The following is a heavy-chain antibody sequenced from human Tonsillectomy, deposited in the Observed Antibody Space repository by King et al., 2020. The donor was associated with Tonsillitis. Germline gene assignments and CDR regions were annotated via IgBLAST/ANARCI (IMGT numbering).Heavy chain of an antibody. Sequence: GQLVQSGAEVKKPGASVKVSCKASGYTFTSYGISWVRQAPGQGLEWMGWISAYNGNTNYAQKLQGRVTMTTDTSTSTAYIELRSLGSDDTAVYYCAVGTEIISYYMDVWGKGTTVTVSS. CDR2: ISAYNGNT. CDR3: AVGTEIISYYMDV. J-gene: IGHJ6*03. CDR1: GYTFTSYG. D-gene: IGHD1-1*01. V-gene: IGHV1-18*01.